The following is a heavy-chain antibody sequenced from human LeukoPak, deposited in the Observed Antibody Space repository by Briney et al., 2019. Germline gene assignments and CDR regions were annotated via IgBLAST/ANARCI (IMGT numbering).Heavy chain of an antibody. Sequence: SETLSLTCTVSGGSISNYYWNWIRQPPGKGLEWIGYIYYSGSTNYNPSLKSRVTISVDTSRNQFSLKLNSVIAADTAVYYCARQGGYSSSPDFWGQGTLVTVSS. V-gene: IGHV4-59*08. J-gene: IGHJ4*02. D-gene: IGHD6-13*01. CDR3: ARQGGYSSSPDF. CDR2: IYYSGST. CDR1: GGSISNYY.